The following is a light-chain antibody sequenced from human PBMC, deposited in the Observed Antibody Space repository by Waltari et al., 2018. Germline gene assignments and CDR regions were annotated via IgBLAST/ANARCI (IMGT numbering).Light chain of an antibody. CDR1: QAISNF. Sequence: DIQMTQSPSSLSASVGDRLTITCQASQAISNFLTWYQHKPGKVPILLIYDASTLETGVPSRFSGSGSGTEFTLSISSLQPEDFATYYCQQYDNFPLSFGGGTKVDLK. CDR3: QQYDNFPLS. CDR2: DAS. V-gene: IGKV1-33*01. J-gene: IGKJ4*01.